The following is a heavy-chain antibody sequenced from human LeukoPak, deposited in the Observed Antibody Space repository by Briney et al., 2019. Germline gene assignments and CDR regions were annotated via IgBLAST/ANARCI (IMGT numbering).Heavy chain of an antibody. CDR2: INHSGST. J-gene: IGHJ4*02. Sequence: SETLSLTCAVYGGSFSGYYWSWIRQPPGKGLEWIGEINHSGSTNYNPSLKSRVTISVDTSKNQFSLKLSSVTAADTAVYYCAREPLWFGESNFDYWGQGTLVTVSS. CDR3: AREPLWFGESNFDY. CDR1: GGSFSGYY. V-gene: IGHV4-34*01. D-gene: IGHD3-10*01.